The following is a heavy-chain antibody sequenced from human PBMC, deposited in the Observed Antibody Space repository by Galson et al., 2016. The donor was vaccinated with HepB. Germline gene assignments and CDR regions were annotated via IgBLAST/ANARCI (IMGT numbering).Heavy chain of an antibody. Sequence: SLRLSCAASGFSVSSYALSWVRQPPGKGLEWVSTISGTGDKTYYIDSVKGRFTISRENSKDRLYLQMHRLRVEDTAVYYCVSPSGYCSSLSCPFDYWGPGTLVSVSS. D-gene: IGHD2-2*01. J-gene: IGHJ4*02. CDR3: VSPSGYCSSLSCPFDY. CDR2: ISGTGDKT. V-gene: IGHV3-23*01. CDR1: GFSVSSYA.